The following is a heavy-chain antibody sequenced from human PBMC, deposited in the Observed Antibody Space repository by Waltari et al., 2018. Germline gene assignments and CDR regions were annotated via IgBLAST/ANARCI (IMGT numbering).Heavy chain of an antibody. V-gene: IGHV3-43D*04. J-gene: IGHJ3*02. CDR2: SNWDGNSP. CDR3: AKDWGDHGAFDI. D-gene: IGHD2-21*02. CDR1: GFTFDDYA. Sequence: EVQLVESGGVVVQPGGSLRLSCAASGFTFDDYAMHWVRQAPGKGLDSVSLSNWDGNSPYYADSVKGRFTISRDNSKNSVYLQMNSLRAEDTALYYCAKDWGDHGAFDIWGQGTMVTVSS.